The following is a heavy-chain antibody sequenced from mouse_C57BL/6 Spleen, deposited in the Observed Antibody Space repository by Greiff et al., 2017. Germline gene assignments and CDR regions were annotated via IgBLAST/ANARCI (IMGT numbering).Heavy chain of an antibody. D-gene: IGHD2-5*01. CDR2: ISSGGDYI. CDR1: GFTFSSYA. V-gene: IGHV5-9-1*02. J-gene: IGHJ1*03. Sequence: EVKVEESGEGLVKPGGSLKLSCAASGFTFSSYAMSWVRQTPEKRLEWVAYISSGGDYIYYADTVKGRFTISRDNARNTLYLQMSSLKSEDTAMYYCTRGLYSNYPYWYFDVWGTGTTVTVSS. CDR3: TRGLYSNYPYWYFDV.